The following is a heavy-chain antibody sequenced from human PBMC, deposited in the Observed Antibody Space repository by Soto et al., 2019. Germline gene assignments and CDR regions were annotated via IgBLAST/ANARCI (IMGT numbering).Heavy chain of an antibody. Sequence: GGSLRLSCAASGFTFDDYAMYWVRQVPGKGLEWVSGISWNSGRIGYADSVKGRFTISRDNAKNSLYLQMNSLRAEDTAVYYCARVYVTGKYYFDYWGQGTLVTVSS. V-gene: IGHV3-9*01. D-gene: IGHD3-10*01. CDR3: ARVYVTGKYYFDY. CDR1: GFTFDDYA. CDR2: ISWNSGRI. J-gene: IGHJ4*02.